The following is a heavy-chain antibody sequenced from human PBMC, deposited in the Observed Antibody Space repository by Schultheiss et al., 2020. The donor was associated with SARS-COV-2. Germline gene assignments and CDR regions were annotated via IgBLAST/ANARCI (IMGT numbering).Heavy chain of an antibody. CDR3: ARGLHPYNWNDGGSPEAPYY. J-gene: IGHJ4*02. CDR2: MNPNSGNT. Sequence: ASVKVSCKASGYTFTSYDINWVRQATGQGLEWMGWMNPNSGNTGYAQKFQGRVTMTRDTSISTAYMELRSLRSDDTAVYYCARGLHPYNWNDGGSPEAPYYWGQGTLVTVSS. CDR1: GYTFTSYD. V-gene: IGHV1-8*01. D-gene: IGHD1-1*01.